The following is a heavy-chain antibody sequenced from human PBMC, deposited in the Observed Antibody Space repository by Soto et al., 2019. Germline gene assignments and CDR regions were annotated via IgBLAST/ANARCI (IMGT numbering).Heavy chain of an antibody. J-gene: IGHJ4*02. CDR1: GFTVSTKY. V-gene: IGHV3-66*01. Sequence: EVQLVESGGGLVQPGGSLRLSCAASGFTVSTKYMSWVRQAPGKGLEWVSVIYSGGSTFYADSVRGRFTISRDNSKNTVNLQMNSLRAEDTAVYYCARDPWAADYWGQGTQVTVSS. D-gene: IGHD3-16*01. CDR2: IYSGGST. CDR3: ARDPWAADY.